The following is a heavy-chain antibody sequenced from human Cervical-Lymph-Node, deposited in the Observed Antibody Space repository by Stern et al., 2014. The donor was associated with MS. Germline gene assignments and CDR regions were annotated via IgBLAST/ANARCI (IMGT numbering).Heavy chain of an antibody. V-gene: IGHV3-30*01. D-gene: IGHD7-27*01. CDR2: ISYDGSNK. Sequence: VQLVQSGGGVVQPGRSLRLSCAASGFTFSSYAMHWVRQAPGKGLEWVAVISYDGSNKYYADSVKGRFTIPRDNSKNTLYLQMNSLRAEDTAVYYCATGNWGLPDYWGQGTLVTVSS. CDR3: ATGNWGLPDY. CDR1: GFTFSSYA. J-gene: IGHJ4*02.